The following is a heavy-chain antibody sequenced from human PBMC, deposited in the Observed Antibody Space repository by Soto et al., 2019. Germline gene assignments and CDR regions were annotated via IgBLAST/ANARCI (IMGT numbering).Heavy chain of an antibody. CDR3: VREDILGARSFDY. D-gene: IGHD1-26*01. V-gene: IGHV3-48*02. Sequence: LRLSCVASGFTFSGYSVNWVRQAPGKGLEWVSYISSGSKTIYYADSVKGRFTVSRDNAKNSQFLQMNSLRDDDTAVYYCVREDILGARSFDYWGQGTLVTVS. J-gene: IGHJ4*02. CDR2: ISSGSKTI. CDR1: GFTFSGYS.